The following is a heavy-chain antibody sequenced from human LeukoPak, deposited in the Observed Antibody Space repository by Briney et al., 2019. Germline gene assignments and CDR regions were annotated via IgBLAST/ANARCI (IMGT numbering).Heavy chain of an antibody. CDR3: ARDPTGTFWFDP. CDR1: GFTFSSYS. V-gene: IGHV3-21*01. Sequence: GGSLGLSCAASGFTFSSYSMNWVRQAPGKGLEWVSSISSSSSYIYYADSVKGRFTTSRDNAKNSLYLQMNSLRAEDTAVYYCARDPTGTFWFDPWGQGTLVTVSS. D-gene: IGHD1-1*01. CDR2: ISSSSSYI. J-gene: IGHJ5*02.